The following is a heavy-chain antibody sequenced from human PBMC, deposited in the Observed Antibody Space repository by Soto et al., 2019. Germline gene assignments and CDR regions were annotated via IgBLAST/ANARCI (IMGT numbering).Heavy chain of an antibody. D-gene: IGHD2-15*01. CDR2: IKEDGGDT. Sequence: EVQLVESGGGLVQPGGSLRLSCAASGFTFSRYWINWVRQTPGKGLEWVANIKEDGGDTNYVDSVKGRFTISRDNAKNSLYLQMDSLREEYTAVYYCARDCTGGRCSNGRWGMDVWGQGTTVTVSS. J-gene: IGHJ6*02. CDR3: ARDCTGGRCSNGRWGMDV. CDR1: GFTFSRYW. V-gene: IGHV3-7*04.